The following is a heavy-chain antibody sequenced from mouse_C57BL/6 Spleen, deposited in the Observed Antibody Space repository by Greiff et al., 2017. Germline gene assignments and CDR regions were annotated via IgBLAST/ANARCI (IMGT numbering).Heavy chain of an antibody. CDR2: IDHANGNT. CDR1: GFNIKNTY. CDR3: GAGNYYGSSYGFAY. Sequence: VQLKESVAELVRPGASVKLSCTASGFNIKNTYMHWVKQRPEQGLEWIGMIDHANGNTKYAPKFQGKATITADTYSNTAYLQLSSLTSEDTAIYYCGAGNYYGSSYGFAYWGQGTLVTVSA. D-gene: IGHD1-1*01. V-gene: IGHV14-3*01. J-gene: IGHJ3*01.